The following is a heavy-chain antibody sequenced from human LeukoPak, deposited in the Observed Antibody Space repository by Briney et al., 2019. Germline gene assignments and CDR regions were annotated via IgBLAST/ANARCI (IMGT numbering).Heavy chain of an antibody. J-gene: IGHJ5*02. Sequence: ASVKVSCKASGYTFTSYDISWVRQATGQGLEWMGWMNPNSGNTGYAQKFQGRVTMTRNTSISTAYMELSSLRSEDTAVYYCARAPFKDPTFFDPWGQGTLVTVSS. CDR1: GYTFTSYD. V-gene: IGHV1-8*01. CDR3: ARAPFKDPTFFDP. CDR2: MNPNSGNT.